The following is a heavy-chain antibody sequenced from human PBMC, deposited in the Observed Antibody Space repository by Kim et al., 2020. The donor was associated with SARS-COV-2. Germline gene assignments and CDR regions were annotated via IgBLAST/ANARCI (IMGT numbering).Heavy chain of an antibody. CDR2: ISGSGGST. CDR1: GFTFSSYA. D-gene: IGHD6-13*01. V-gene: IGHV3-23*01. J-gene: IGHJ4*02. CDR3: AKRSSWYWSWNDCWDY. Sequence: GGSLRLSCAASGFTFSSYAMSWVRQAPGKGLEWVSAISGSGGSTYYADSVKGRFTISRDNSKNTLYLQMNSLRAEDTAVYYCAKRSSWYWSWNDCWDYWGQGTLVTVSS.